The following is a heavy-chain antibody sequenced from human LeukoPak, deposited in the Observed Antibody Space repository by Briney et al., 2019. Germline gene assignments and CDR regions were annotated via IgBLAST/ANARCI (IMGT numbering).Heavy chain of an antibody. V-gene: IGHV4-39*01. J-gene: IGHJ4*02. CDR2: IYYSGST. CDR1: GGSTSSSSYY. Sequence: SETLSLTCTVSGGSTSSSSYYWGWIRQPPGKGLEWIGSIYYSGSTYYNPSLKSRVTISVDTSKNQFSLKLSSVTAADTAVCYCARVHTIRYFDWLSLDYWGQGTLVTVSS. D-gene: IGHD3-9*01. CDR3: ARVHTIRYFDWLSLDY.